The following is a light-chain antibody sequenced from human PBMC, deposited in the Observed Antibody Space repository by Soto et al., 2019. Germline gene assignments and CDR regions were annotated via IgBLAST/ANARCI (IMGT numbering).Light chain of an antibody. CDR2: GAS. V-gene: IGKV3-20*01. CDR1: QSVRSSY. CDR3: QHFGGTPFT. J-gene: IGKJ5*01. Sequence: LVISQSPAPLSVAPVQXNTLSSRSSQSVRSSYIAWYQQRPGQTPSLLIYGASTRATGIPDRFSGSGSGTHFTLTISRLEPGDFAVYYCQHFGGTPFTFGQGTRLEI.